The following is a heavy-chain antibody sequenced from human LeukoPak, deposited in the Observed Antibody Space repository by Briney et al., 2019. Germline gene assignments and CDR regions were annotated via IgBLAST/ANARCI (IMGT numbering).Heavy chain of an antibody. J-gene: IGHJ4*02. Sequence: GGSLRLSCAVSGLTFSNLEMNWVRQAPGKGLEWVSYISAGGRTTFYADSVTGRFTISRDNAKNSLYLQMSSLRVEDTAVYYCASWAGNTQSDSWSGPFDYWGQGSLVTVSS. CDR1: GLTFSNLE. V-gene: IGHV3-48*03. D-gene: IGHD3-3*01. CDR3: ASWAGNTQSDSWSGPFDY. CDR2: ISAGGRTT.